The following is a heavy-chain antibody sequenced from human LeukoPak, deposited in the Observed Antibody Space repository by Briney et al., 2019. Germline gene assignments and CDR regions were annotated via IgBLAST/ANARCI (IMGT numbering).Heavy chain of an antibody. CDR3: ARDQVHYYGSGSYVD. CDR1: GFIFGSYG. D-gene: IGHD3-10*01. J-gene: IGHJ4*02. Sequence: GGSLRLSCAASGFIFGSYGMHWVRQAPGKGLEWVAFIRHDESDKHYAESVKGRFTISRDDSKNTVYLQMNSLRAEDTALYHCARDQVHYYGSGSYVDWGQGTLVTVSS. CDR2: IRHDESDK. V-gene: IGHV3-30*02.